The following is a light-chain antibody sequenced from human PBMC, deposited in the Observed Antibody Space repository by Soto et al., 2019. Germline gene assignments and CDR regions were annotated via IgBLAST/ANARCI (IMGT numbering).Light chain of an antibody. Sequence: DIQLTQSPYFLSASVGDRVTINCRASHDINNVLAWYQQKPGKAPKVLIYAASTLQSGVPSRFSGSGSGTEFTLTISSLQPEDFATYYCQQLNSYPLTFGGGTKVEIK. CDR2: AAS. CDR1: HDINNV. V-gene: IGKV1-9*01. CDR3: QQLNSYPLT. J-gene: IGKJ4*01.